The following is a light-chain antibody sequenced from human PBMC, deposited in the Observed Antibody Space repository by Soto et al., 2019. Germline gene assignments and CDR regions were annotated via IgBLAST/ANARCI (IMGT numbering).Light chain of an antibody. Sequence: QSVLTQPASVSGSPGQSITISCTGVSSDVGSYDLVSWYQQHPDKAPQLMIYGVTKRPSGVSNRFSGSKSGNTASLTISGLQTEDEADDYCCSYSGRSHYVFGTGTKVTVL. J-gene: IGLJ1*01. CDR3: CSYSGRSHYV. CDR2: GVT. CDR1: SSDVGSYDL. V-gene: IGLV2-23*02.